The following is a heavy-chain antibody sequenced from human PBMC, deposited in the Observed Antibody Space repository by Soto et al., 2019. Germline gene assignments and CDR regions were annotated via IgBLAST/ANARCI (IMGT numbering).Heavy chain of an antibody. CDR3: ARARVGQYKLDKKPYYYYGLDV. D-gene: IGHD2-2*01. CDR1: GGSFSGYY. Sequence: SETLSLTCAVYGGSFSGYYWSWIRQPPGKGLEWIGEINHSGSTNYNPSLKSRVTISVDTSKNQFSLKLSSVTAADTAVYYCARARVGQYKLDKKPYYYYGLDVWGQATTVTVSS. V-gene: IGHV4-34*01. J-gene: IGHJ6*02. CDR2: INHSGST.